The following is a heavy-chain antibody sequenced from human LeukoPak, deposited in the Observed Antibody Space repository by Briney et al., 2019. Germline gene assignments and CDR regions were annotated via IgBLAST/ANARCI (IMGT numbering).Heavy chain of an antibody. Sequence: ASVKVSCKASGYTFTGYYMHWVRQAPGQGLEWMGWINPNSGGTNYAQKFQGRVTMTRDTSISTAYTELSRLRSDDTAVYYCARARRIAVAGSLQNWFDPWGQGTLVTVSS. D-gene: IGHD6-19*01. V-gene: IGHV1-2*02. CDR1: GYTFTGYY. J-gene: IGHJ5*02. CDR3: ARARRIAVAGSLQNWFDP. CDR2: INPNSGGT.